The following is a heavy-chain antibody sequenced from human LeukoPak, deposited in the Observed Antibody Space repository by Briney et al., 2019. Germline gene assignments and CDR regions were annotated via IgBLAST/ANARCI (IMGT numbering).Heavy chain of an antibody. D-gene: IGHD3-3*01. J-gene: IGHJ6*02. CDR2: IIPILGIA. V-gene: IGHV1-69*04. CDR1: GGTFSSYA. CDR3: ARDSPGYYDFWSGYHPSDYYYYGMDV. Sequence: ASVKVSCKASGGTFSSYAISWVRQAPGQGLEWMGRIIPILGIANYAQKFQGRVTITADKSTSTAYMELSSLRSEDTAVYYCARDSPGYYDFWSGYHPSDYYYYGMDVWGQGTTVTVSS.